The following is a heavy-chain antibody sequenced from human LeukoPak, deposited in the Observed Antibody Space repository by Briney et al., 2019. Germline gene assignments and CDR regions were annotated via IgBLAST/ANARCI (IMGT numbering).Heavy chain of an antibody. V-gene: IGHV3-21*01. D-gene: IGHD4-23*01. CDR1: GFTFYNYG. J-gene: IGHJ4*02. CDR2: ISSSSSYI. Sequence: PGGSLRLSCAASGFTFYNYGMHWVRPAPGKGLEWVSSISSSSSYIYYADSVKGRFTISRDNAKNSLYLQMNSLRAEDTAVYYCARWFRYGGNDYWGQGTLVTVSS. CDR3: ARWFRYGGNDY.